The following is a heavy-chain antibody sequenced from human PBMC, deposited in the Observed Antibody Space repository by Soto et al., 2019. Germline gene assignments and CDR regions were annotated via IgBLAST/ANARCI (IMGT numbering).Heavy chain of an antibody. Sequence: SETLSLTCTVSGGSISSYYWSWIRQPPGKGLEWIGYIYYSGSTNYNPSLKSRVTISVDTSKNQFSLKLSSVTAADTAVYYCARGDITIFGVVITNGMDVWGQGTTVTVSS. V-gene: IGHV4-59*01. J-gene: IGHJ6*02. CDR2: IYYSGST. CDR3: ARGDITIFGVVITNGMDV. CDR1: GGSISSYY. D-gene: IGHD3-3*01.